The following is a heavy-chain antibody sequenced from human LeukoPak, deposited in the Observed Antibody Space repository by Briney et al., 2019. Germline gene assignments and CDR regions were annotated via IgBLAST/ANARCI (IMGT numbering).Heavy chain of an antibody. Sequence: SETLPLTCTVSGSYISSSSYSWGWIRQPPGKGLEWIGNIYYTGTTYSNPSLKSRVTISVDTSKNQFFLKLSSVTAADTAVYYCARLDPRGPDDYWGQGTLVTVSS. V-gene: IGHV4-39*01. D-gene: IGHD2-2*03. CDR1: GSYISSSSYS. CDR3: ARLDPRGPDDY. J-gene: IGHJ4*02. CDR2: IYYTGTT.